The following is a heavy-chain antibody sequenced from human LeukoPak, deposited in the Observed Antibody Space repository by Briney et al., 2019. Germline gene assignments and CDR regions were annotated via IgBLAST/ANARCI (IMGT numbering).Heavy chain of an antibody. J-gene: IGHJ4*02. CDR1: GFSLPTSGVG. Sequence: SGPTLLKPTQTLTLTCTFSGFSLPTSGVGVGWIRQPPGKALEWLSLIYWNDHKPYSPALRSRLTVTKDTSKNQVVLTMTNMDPVDTATYYCAHSYDTGGNYYSRFDNWGQGTLVTVSS. CDR3: AHSYDTGGNYYSRFDN. D-gene: IGHD3-22*01. V-gene: IGHV2-5*01. CDR2: IYWNDHK.